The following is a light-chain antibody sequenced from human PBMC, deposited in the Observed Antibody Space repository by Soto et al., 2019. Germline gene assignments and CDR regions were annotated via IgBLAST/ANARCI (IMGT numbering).Light chain of an antibody. V-gene: IGLV2-8*01. Sequence: QSVLTQPPSASGSPGQSVTISCTGTSSDVGAYNYVSWYQQYPGKAPKLMIYEVSNRPSGVPDRFSGSKSGKTASLTVSGLQPEDEADYYCTSYAGSNIWVFGGGTKLTVL. CDR3: TSYAGSNIWV. J-gene: IGLJ3*02. CDR1: SSDVGAYNY. CDR2: EVS.